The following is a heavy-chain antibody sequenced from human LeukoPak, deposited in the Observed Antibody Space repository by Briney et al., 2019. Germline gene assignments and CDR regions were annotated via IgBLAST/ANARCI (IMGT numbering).Heavy chain of an antibody. D-gene: IGHD1-26*01. Sequence: GGSLRLSCAASGFAFSNYWMTWVRQAPGRGLEWVANINQNGREKYYVDSVKGRFTISRDNAKDSVSLQMNSLSAEDTAVYYCARDWGGGSCYWGQGTLVTVSS. CDR3: ARDWGGGSCY. CDR2: INQNGREK. J-gene: IGHJ4*02. V-gene: IGHV3-7*04. CDR1: GFAFSNYW.